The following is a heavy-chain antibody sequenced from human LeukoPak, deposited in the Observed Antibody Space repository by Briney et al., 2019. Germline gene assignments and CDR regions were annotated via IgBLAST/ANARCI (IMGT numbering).Heavy chain of an antibody. CDR3: AKGETTVTN. CDR1: GFSFSDFG. CDR2: IRSDGSSI. J-gene: IGHJ4*02. D-gene: IGHD4-17*01. V-gene: IGHV3-30*02. Sequence: GGSLRLSCAASGFSFSDFGMHWIRQAPGKGLEWVTLIRSDGSSIYYADSVKGRFTISRDNSKNTLYLQMNSLRAEDTAVYYCAKGETTVTNWGQGTLVTVSS.